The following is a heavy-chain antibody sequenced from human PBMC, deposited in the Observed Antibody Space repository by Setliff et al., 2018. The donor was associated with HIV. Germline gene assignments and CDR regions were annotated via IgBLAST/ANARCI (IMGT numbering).Heavy chain of an antibody. V-gene: IGHV4-34*01. CDR1: GGSFNGYS. CDR3: ALRRYSSWARFDS. CDR2: INHSGRT. Sequence: SETLSLTCAVYGGSFNGYSWTWIRQPPGKGLEWIGGINHSGRTNYNPSLKSRVTISVDTSKNQFSLKLTSMTAADTAVYYCALRRYSSWARFDSWGQGTLVTVSS. J-gene: IGHJ4*02. D-gene: IGHD2-21*01.